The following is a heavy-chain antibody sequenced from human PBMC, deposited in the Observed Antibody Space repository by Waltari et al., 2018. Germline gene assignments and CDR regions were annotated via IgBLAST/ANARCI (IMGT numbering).Heavy chain of an antibody. D-gene: IGHD2-2*02. CDR2: IKYDGSAT. V-gene: IGHV3-7*01. Sequence: EVQLTESGGGLVQPGGSLRLSCAASGFSFSAYWMTWVRQAPGKGLEWVANIKYDGSATYHADSVNGRFSISRDNAKNSLYLQMNSVSAEDTAMYYCAKDAFGNTYLDFWGQGTLVTVSS. CDR1: GFSFSAYW. CDR3: AKDAFGNTYLDF. J-gene: IGHJ4*02.